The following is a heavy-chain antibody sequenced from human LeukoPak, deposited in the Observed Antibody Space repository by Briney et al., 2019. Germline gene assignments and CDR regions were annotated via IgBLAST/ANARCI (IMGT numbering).Heavy chain of an antibody. Sequence: SETLSLTCTVSGGSISGYYWSRIRQPPGKGLEWIGDIYFGGTTNYKTSLKSRVTISLHTSTNQFSLNLTSVTAADTAEYFCARRTAKWNHRSPEFDPWGQGTLVIVSS. CDR3: ARRTAKWNHRSPEFDP. CDR1: GGSISGYY. V-gene: IGHV4-59*08. D-gene: IGHD1-14*01. CDR2: IYFGGTT. J-gene: IGHJ5*01.